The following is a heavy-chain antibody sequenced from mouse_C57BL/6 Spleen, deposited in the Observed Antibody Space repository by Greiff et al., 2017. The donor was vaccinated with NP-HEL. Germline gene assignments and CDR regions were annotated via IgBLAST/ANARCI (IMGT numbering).Heavy chain of an antibody. CDR3: AREDPVRWYVDV. V-gene: IGHV5-16*01. Sequence: EVNLVESEGGLVQPGSSMKLSCTASGFTFSDYYMAWVRQVPEKGLEWVANINYDGSSTYYLDSLKSRFIISRDNAKNILYLRMSSLKSEDTATYYCAREDPVRWYVDVWGTGTTVTVSS. CDR2: INYDGSST. J-gene: IGHJ1*03. CDR1: GFTFSDYY.